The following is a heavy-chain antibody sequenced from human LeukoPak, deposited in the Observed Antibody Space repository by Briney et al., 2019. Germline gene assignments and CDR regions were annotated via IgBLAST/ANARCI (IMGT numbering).Heavy chain of an antibody. J-gene: IGHJ6*03. CDR2: IYTSGST. CDR1: GGSISSGSYY. V-gene: IGHV4-61*02. CDR3: ARDYYDSSGYPYYYYYYYMVV. D-gene: IGHD3-22*01. Sequence: SETLSPTCTVSGGSISSGSYYWSWLRQPAGRGLEGIGRIYTSGSTNYNPSLKSRVTISVDTSKNQFSLKLSSVTAADTAVYYCARDYYDSSGYPYYYYYYYMVVWGKGTTVTVSS.